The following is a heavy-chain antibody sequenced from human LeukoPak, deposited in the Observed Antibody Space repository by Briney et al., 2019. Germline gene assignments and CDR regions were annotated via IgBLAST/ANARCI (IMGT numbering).Heavy chain of an antibody. D-gene: IGHD2-21*01. J-gene: IGHJ1*01. V-gene: IGHV1-69*13. Sequence: ASVKVSCKASGGTFSSHAISWVRQAPGQGLEWMGGIIPIFGTAKYAQKFQGRVTISADESTSTAYMELSSLRSEDTAVYYCARDSSEFRSLIPHWGQGTLVTVSS. CDR1: GGTFSSHA. CDR2: IIPIFGTA. CDR3: ARDSSEFRSLIPH.